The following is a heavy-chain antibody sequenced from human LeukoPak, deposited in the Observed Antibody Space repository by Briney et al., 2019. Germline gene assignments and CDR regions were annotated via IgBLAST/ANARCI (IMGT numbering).Heavy chain of an antibody. D-gene: IGHD4-11*01. Sequence: ASVKVSCKASGYTFTSYDINWVRQATGQGLEWMGWMNSNSGGTGYAQKFQGRVTMTRDTSISTAYMELSSLRSDDTAVYYCARTHHDYTNGNWFDPWGQGTLVTVSS. J-gene: IGHJ5*02. V-gene: IGHV1-8*01. CDR2: MNSNSGGT. CDR3: ARTHHDYTNGNWFDP. CDR1: GYTFTSYD.